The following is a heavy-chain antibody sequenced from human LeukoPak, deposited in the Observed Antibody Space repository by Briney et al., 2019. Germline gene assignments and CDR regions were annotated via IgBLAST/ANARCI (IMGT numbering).Heavy chain of an antibody. CDR3: AKVINGLSKH. D-gene: IGHD2/OR15-2a*01. CDR1: GFTFSSYS. V-gene: IGHV3-21*01. J-gene: IGHJ1*01. CDR2: ISSSSSYI. Sequence: GSLRLSCAASGFTFSSYSMNWVRQAPGKGLGWVSSISSSSSYIYYADSVKGRFTISRDNSKNTLYLQMNSLRAEDTAVYYCAKVINGLSKHWGQGTLVTVSS.